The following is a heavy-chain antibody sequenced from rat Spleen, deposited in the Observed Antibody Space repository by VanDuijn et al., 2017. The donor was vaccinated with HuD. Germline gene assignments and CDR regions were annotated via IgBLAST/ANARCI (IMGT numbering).Heavy chain of an antibody. Sequence: EVQLVESGGGLVQPGRSLKLSCAASGFTFSDYYMAWVRQAPKKGLEWVASISYEGSSPYYGDSVKGRFSISRDNAKTTLYLQLDSLRSEDSATYYCARPSYGYPFAYWGQGTLVTVSS. CDR1: GFTFSDYY. CDR2: ISYEGSSP. D-gene: IGHD1-7*01. V-gene: IGHV5-22*01. CDR3: ARPSYGYPFAY. J-gene: IGHJ3*01.